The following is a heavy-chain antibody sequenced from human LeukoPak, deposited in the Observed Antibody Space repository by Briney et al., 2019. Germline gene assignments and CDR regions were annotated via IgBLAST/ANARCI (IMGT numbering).Heavy chain of an antibody. D-gene: IGHD6-13*01. J-gene: IGHJ4*02. V-gene: IGHV3-9*01. CDR3: ARDPSIAAGDY. Sequence: PGGSLRLSCAASGFTFDDYAMHWVRQAPGKGLEWVSGISWNSGSIGYADSVKGRFTISRDNAKNSLYLQMNSLRAEDTAVYYCARDPSIAAGDYWGQGTLVTVSS. CDR1: GFTFDDYA. CDR2: ISWNSGSI.